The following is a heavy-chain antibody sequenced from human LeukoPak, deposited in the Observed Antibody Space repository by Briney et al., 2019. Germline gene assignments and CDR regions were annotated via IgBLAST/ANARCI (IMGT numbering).Heavy chain of an antibody. J-gene: IGHJ6*02. CDR1: GFTFSSYA. CDR2: ISSNGGST. CDR3: ARGFYDMDV. V-gene: IGHV3-64*04. Sequence: GGSLRLSCSASGFTFSSYAMHWVRQAPGKGLEYVSAISSNGGSTYYADSVKGRFTISRDNSKNTLFLQMNSLRAEDTAVYYCARGFYDMDVWGQGTTVTVSS.